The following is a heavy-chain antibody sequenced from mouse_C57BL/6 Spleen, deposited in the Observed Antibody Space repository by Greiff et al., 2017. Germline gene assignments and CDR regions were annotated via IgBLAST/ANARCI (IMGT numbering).Heavy chain of an antibody. J-gene: IGHJ3*01. CDR1: GYTFTSYW. CDR2: IDPSDSET. Sequence: VQLQQPGAELVRPGSSVKLSCKASGYTFTSYWMHWVKQRPIQGLEWIGNIDPSDSETHYNQKFKDKATLTVDKSSSTAYMQLSSLTSEDSAVYYCARRGGGYSFAYWGQGTLVTVSA. D-gene: IGHD2-3*01. CDR3: ARRGGGYSFAY. V-gene: IGHV1-52*01.